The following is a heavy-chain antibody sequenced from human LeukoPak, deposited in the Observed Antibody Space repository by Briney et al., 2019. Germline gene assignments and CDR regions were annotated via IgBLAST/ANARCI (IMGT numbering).Heavy chain of an antibody. CDR3: ARWGLGGGYGSGSYYTYYYYGMDV. V-gene: IGHV4-34*01. Sequence: SETLSLTCAVYGGSFSGYYWSWIRQPPGKGLEWIGEINHFGSNNSNPSLKSRVTISVDTPKNQFSLKLSSVTAADTAVYYCARWGLGGGYGSGSYYTYYYYGMDVWGKGTTVTVSS. J-gene: IGHJ6*04. D-gene: IGHD3-10*01. CDR2: INHFGSN. CDR1: GGSFSGYY.